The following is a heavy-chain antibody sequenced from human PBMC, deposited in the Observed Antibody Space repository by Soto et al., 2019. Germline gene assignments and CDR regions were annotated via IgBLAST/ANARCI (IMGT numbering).Heavy chain of an antibody. D-gene: IGHD1-1*01. V-gene: IGHV1-3*01. J-gene: IGHJ3*02. CDR1: GYTFTSYA. Sequence: GESLKISCKASGYTFTSYAMHWVRQAPGQRLEWMGWINAGNGNTKYSQKFQGRVTITRDTSASTAYMELSSLRSEDTAVYYCARNLAPTGWNRAFDIWGQGTMVTVSS. CDR2: INAGNGNT. CDR3: ARNLAPTGWNRAFDI.